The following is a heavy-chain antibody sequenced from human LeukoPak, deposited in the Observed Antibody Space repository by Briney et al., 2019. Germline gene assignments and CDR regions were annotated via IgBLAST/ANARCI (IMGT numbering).Heavy chain of an antibody. CDR2: IKQDGSEK. CDR3: ARPTYPSVDIVVVPAAIYYFDY. D-gene: IGHD2-2*01. Sequence: PGGSLRLSCAASGFTFSSYWMSWVRQAPGKGLEWVANIKQDGSEKYYVDSVKGRFTISRDNAKNSLYLQMNSLRAEDTAVYYCARPTYPSVDIVVVPAAIYYFDYWGQGTLVTVSS. V-gene: IGHV3-7*01. CDR1: GFTFSSYW. J-gene: IGHJ4*02.